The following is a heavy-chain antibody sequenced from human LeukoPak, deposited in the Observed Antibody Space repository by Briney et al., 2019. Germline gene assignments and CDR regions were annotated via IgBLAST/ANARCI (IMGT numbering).Heavy chain of an antibody. CDR1: GYSISSGYY. CDR2: IYHSGST. Sequence: SETLSLTCTVSGYSISSGYYWGWIRQPPGKGLEWIGSIYHSGSTYYNPSLKSRVTISVDTSKNQFSLKLSSVTAADTAVYYCARDRYDYYDSRQPFDYWGQGTLVTVSS. J-gene: IGHJ4*02. V-gene: IGHV4-38-2*02. D-gene: IGHD3-22*01. CDR3: ARDRYDYYDSRQPFDY.